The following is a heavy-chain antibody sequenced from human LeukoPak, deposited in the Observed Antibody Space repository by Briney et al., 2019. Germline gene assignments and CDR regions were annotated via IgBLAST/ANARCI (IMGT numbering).Heavy chain of an antibody. CDR2: ISSSSSYI. D-gene: IGHD3-10*01. CDR3: AKGVGSGSNPYYFDF. Sequence: GGSLRLSCAASGFTFSSYSMNWVRQAPGKGLEWVSSISSSSSYIYYADSVKGRFTISRDNAKNSLYLQMNSLRAEDTAVYYCAKGVGSGSNPYYFDFWGQGTLVTVSS. V-gene: IGHV3-21*01. J-gene: IGHJ4*02. CDR1: GFTFSSYS.